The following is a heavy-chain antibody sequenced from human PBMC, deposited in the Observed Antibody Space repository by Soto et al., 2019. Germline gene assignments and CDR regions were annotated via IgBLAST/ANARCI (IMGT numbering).Heavy chain of an antibody. J-gene: IGHJ6*02. CDR1: GFTFSDYY. Sequence: PGGSLRLSCAASGFTFSDYYMSWIRQAPGKGLEWVSYISSSSSYTNYADSVKGRFTISRDNAKNSLYLQMNSLRAEDTAVYYCARYITMIADYYGMDVWGQGTTVTVSS. CDR2: ISSSSSYT. V-gene: IGHV3-11*06. CDR3: ARYITMIADYYGMDV. D-gene: IGHD3-22*01.